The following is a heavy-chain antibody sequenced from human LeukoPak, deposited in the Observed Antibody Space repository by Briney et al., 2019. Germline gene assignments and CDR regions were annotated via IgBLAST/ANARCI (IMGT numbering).Heavy chain of an antibody. Sequence: SETLSLTCTVSGGSISSSSYYWGWIRQPPGKGLEWIGSIYYSGSTYYNPSLKSRVTISVDTSKNQFSLKLSSVTAADTAVYFCARRIALNELDAFDIWGQGTMVTVSS. V-gene: IGHV4-39*01. CDR3: ARRIALNELDAFDI. J-gene: IGHJ3*02. D-gene: IGHD1-7*01. CDR2: IYYSGST. CDR1: GGSISSSSYY.